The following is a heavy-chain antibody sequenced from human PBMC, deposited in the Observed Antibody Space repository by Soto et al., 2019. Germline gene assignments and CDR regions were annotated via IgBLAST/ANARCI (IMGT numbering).Heavy chain of an antibody. CDR3: GRDQSGIGYYVDWFDP. Sequence: ASVKVSCKASGYTFNSHAIHWVRQAPGQRPEWLGWINAGNGNTYYSEKFEGRATFTRDTAATTVNMELTSLTSEDTAIYYCGRDQSGIGYYVDWFDPWGQGTLVTV. CDR2: INAGNGNT. V-gene: IGHV1-3*01. D-gene: IGHD3-10*02. J-gene: IGHJ5*02. CDR1: GYTFNSHA.